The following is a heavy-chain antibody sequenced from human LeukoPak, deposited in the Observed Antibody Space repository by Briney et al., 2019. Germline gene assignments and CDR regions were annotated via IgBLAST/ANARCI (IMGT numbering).Heavy chain of an antibody. D-gene: IGHD2-2*01. J-gene: IGHJ4*02. CDR2: INAGNGNT. V-gene: IGHV1-3*01. CDR3: ARERVSTHWFDY. Sequence: ASVKVSCKASGYTFTNYSMHWVRQAPGQRLEWMGWINAGNGNTRYSQRFQGRVTLTRDTSASTSYMELSSLTSEDTAVYYCARERVSTHWFDYWGQGTLVTASS. CDR1: GYTFTNYS.